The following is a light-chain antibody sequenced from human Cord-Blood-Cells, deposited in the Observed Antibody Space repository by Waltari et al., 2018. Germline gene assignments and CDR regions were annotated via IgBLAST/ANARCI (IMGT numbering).Light chain of an antibody. CDR1: NIGSKS. CDR3: QVWDSSSDHNYV. CDR2: YDS. Sequence: SYVLTQPPSVSVAPGKTARITCGGNNIGSKSVHWYQQKPGQAPVLVIYYDSDRPSGIPERCSGSNSGNTATLTISRVEAGDEADYYCQVWDSSSDHNYVFGTGTKVTVL. V-gene: IGLV3-21*04. J-gene: IGLJ1*01.